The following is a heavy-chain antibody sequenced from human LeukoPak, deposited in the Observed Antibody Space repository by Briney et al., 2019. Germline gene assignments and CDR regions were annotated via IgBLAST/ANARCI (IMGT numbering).Heavy chain of an antibody. D-gene: IGHD6-19*01. CDR2: ISGSGGST. CDR3: AKDISSIGWQPGFDY. CDR1: GFTFSSYA. V-gene: IGHV3-23*01. J-gene: IGHJ4*02. Sequence: PGGSLRLSCAASGFTFSSYAMSWVRQAPGKGLEWVSAISGSGGSTYYADSVKGRFTISRDNSKNTLYLQMNSLRAEDTAVYYCAKDISSIGWQPGFDYWGQGTLVTVSS.